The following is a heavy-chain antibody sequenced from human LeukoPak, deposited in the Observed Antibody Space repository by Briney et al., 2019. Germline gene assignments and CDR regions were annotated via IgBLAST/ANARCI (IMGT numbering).Heavy chain of an antibody. D-gene: IGHD3-22*01. CDR3: ARGAADSSGYLT. V-gene: IGHV4-59*12. Sequence: SETLSLTCTVSGGSISSYYWSWIRQPPGKGLEWIGYIYYSGSTYYNPSLKSRVTISVDTSKNQFSLKLSSVTAADTAVYYCARGAADSSGYLTWGQGTMVTVSS. J-gene: IGHJ3*01. CDR2: IYYSGST. CDR1: GGSISSYY.